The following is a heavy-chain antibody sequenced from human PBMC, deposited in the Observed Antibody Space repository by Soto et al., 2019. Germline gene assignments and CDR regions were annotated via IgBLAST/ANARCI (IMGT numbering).Heavy chain of an antibody. CDR1: GGSISSGGYY. CDR3: ARVVPAAMLGAFDI. D-gene: IGHD2-2*01. J-gene: IGHJ3*02. V-gene: IGHV4-31*03. CDR2: IYYSGST. Sequence: SDTLSLTCTVSGGSISSGGYYWSWIRQHPGKGLEWIGYIYYSGSTYYNPSLKSRVTISVDTSKNQFSLKLSSVTAADTAVYYCARVVPAAMLGAFDIWGQGTMVTVSS.